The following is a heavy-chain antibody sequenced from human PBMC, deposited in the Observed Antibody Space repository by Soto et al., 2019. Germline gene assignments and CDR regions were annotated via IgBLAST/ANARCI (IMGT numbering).Heavy chain of an antibody. Sequence: EVQLLESGGGLVQPGGSLRLSCAASGFTFSSYAMSWVRQAPGKGLEWVSAISGSGGSTYYADSVKGRFTISRDNSKNTLYLQMNSLRAEDTAVYYCAPTGGEGCGSDYWGQGTLVTVSS. CDR1: GFTFSSYA. J-gene: IGHJ4*02. D-gene: IGHD3-16*01. CDR2: ISGSGGST. CDR3: APTGGEGCGSDY. V-gene: IGHV3-23*01.